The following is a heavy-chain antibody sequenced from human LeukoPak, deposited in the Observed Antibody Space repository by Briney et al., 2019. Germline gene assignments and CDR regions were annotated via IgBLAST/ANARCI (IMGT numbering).Heavy chain of an antibody. V-gene: IGHV4-61*02. J-gene: IGHJ4*02. CDR3: ARDRRDGYNLYYFDL. Sequence: PSETLSLTCTVSGGSIYSGSYYWSWIRQPAGKGLEWIGRIYTRGSTNYNPSLKSRVTISVDTSKNQFSLKLSSVTAADTAVYYCARDRRDGYNLYYFDLWGQGTLVTVSS. D-gene: IGHD5-24*01. CDR1: GGSIYSGSYY. CDR2: IYTRGST.